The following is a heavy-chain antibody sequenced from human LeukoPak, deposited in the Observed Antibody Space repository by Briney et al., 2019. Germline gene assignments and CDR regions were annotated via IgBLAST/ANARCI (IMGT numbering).Heavy chain of an antibody. CDR1: GFTISGSA. CDR3: ARRPTNYVPQNDAFDI. D-gene: IGHD3-10*02. CDR2: IRTKTNNYAT. Sequence: PGGSLRLSCAASGFTISGSAMHWVRQASGKGLEWVGRIRTKTNNYATTYAESVKGRFTISRDDSKNTLSLQMNSLRAEDTAVYYCARRPTNYVPQNDAFDIWGQGTMVTVSS. J-gene: IGHJ3*02. V-gene: IGHV3-73*01.